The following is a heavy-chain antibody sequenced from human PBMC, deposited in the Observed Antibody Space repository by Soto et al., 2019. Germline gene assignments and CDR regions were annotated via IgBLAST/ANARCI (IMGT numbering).Heavy chain of an antibody. CDR2: IYYSGST. CDR3: AGLTSGGADSSSTDAFDI. CDR1: GGSISSYY. Sequence: QVQLQESGPGLVKPSETLSLTCTVSGGSISSYYWSWIRQPPGKGLEWIGYIYYSGSTNYNPSLKSRVTISVDTSKNQFSLKLSSVTAADTAVYYCAGLTSGGADSSSTDAFDIWGQGTMVTVSS. D-gene: IGHD6-13*01. J-gene: IGHJ3*02. V-gene: IGHV4-59*08.